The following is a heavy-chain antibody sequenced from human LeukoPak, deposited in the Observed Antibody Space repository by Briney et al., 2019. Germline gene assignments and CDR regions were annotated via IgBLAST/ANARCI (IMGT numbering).Heavy chain of an antibody. CDR2: ISGSGGST. CDR1: GFTFSSYA. J-gene: IGHJ4*02. CDR3: AKDGGYSSGWTPFDY. D-gene: IGHD6-19*01. V-gene: IGHV3-23*01. Sequence: GGSLRLSCAASGFTFSSYAMSWVRQAPGKGLEWVSAISGSGGSTYYADSAKGRFTISRDNSKNTLYLQMNSLRAEDTAVYYCAKDGGYSSGWTPFDYWGQGTLVTVSS.